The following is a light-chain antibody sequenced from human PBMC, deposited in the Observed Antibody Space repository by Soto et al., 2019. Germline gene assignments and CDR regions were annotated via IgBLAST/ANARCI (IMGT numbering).Light chain of an antibody. CDR3: GTWDNSLSVWV. V-gene: IGLV1-51*01. Sequence: QSVLTQPPSVSAAPGQKVTISCSGSSSNIGNNYVSWYQQLPGTAPKLLIYDNNKRPSGIPDRFSGSKSGTSATLGITGLQTGDEADYYCGTWDNSLSVWVFGGGTQLTVL. J-gene: IGLJ3*02. CDR2: DNN. CDR1: SSNIGNNY.